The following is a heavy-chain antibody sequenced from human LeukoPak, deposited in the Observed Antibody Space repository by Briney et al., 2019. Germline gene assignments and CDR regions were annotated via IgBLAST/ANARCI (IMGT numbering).Heavy chain of an antibody. CDR3: ARESPYSSGWPYFDY. J-gene: IGHJ4*02. Sequence: ASVKVSCKASGYTFTGYYMHWVRQAPGQGLEWMGWINPNSGGTNYAQKFQGRVTMTRDTSISTAYMELSRPRSDDTAVYYCARESPYSSGWPYFDYWGQGTLVTVSS. CDR1: GYTFTGYY. CDR2: INPNSGGT. V-gene: IGHV1-2*02. D-gene: IGHD6-19*01.